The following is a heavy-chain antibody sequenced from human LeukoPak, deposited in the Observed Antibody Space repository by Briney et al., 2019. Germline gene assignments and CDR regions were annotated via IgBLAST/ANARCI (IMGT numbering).Heavy chain of an antibody. CDR3: LRDCNNIRCSGARMDV. J-gene: IGHJ6*02. Sequence: GGGLRPSCAASGVTVRKYDMYWGRHATGKGLEWGSPIDPVCDTYYSDSAKGRFPISRENAKNSWYLQMSSLRAGDTAVYYCLRDCNNIRCSGARMDVWGQGTTVNVSS. CDR1: GVTVRKYD. D-gene: IGHD2/OR15-2a*01. CDR2: IDPVCDT. V-gene: IGHV3-13*01.